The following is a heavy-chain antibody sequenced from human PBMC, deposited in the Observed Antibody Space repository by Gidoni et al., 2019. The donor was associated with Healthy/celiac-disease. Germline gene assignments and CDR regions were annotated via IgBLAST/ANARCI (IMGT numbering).Heavy chain of an antibody. V-gene: IGHV1-18*01. J-gene: IGHJ6*02. Sequence: QVQLVQSGTEVKKPGASVKGSCKAPGYPFNSYGITGLRQAPGQGLEWMGWISAYNGNTNYAQKLQGRVTMTTDTSTSIAYMELRSLRSDDTAVYYCAREGNWGSRYYYGMDVWGQGTTVTVSS. D-gene: IGHD7-27*01. CDR2: ISAYNGNT. CDR1: GYPFNSYG. CDR3: AREGNWGSRYYYGMDV.